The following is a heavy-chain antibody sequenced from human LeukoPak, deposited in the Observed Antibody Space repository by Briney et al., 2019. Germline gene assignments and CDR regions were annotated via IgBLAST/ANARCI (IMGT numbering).Heavy chain of an antibody. CDR2: ISYDGSNK. CDR1: GFTFSSYA. J-gene: IGHJ6*01. CDR3: ARDPERVVPPYYYYGMDV. V-gene: IGHV3-30-3*01. D-gene: IGHD2-2*01. Sequence: GRSLRLSCAASGFTFSSYAMHWVRQAPGKGLEWVAVISYDGSNKYYADSVKGRFTISRDNSKNTLYLQMNSLRAEDTAVYYCARDPERVVPPYYYYGMDVSGQGTTVAASS.